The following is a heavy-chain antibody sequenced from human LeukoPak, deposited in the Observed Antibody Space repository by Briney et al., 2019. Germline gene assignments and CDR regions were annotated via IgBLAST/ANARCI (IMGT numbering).Heavy chain of an antibody. Sequence: GRSLRLSCAASGFTFDDYAMHWVRQAPGKGLEWVSGISWNSGSIGYADSVGGRFTISRDNAKNSLYLQMNSLRAEDTALYYCAKGDYYDSSGYYYYYYGMDVWGQGTTVTVSS. CDR3: AKGDYYDSSGYYYYYYGMDV. CDR1: GFTFDDYA. V-gene: IGHV3-9*01. CDR2: ISWNSGSI. D-gene: IGHD3-22*01. J-gene: IGHJ6*02.